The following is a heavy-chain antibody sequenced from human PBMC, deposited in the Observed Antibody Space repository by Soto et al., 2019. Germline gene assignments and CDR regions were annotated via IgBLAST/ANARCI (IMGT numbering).Heavy chain of an antibody. V-gene: IGHV1-69*06. CDR3: ARAEARITIVGVVIPETNYYYGMDV. CDR1: GGTFSSYA. CDR2: LIPIFGTA. J-gene: IGHJ6*02. D-gene: IGHD3-3*01. Sequence: QVQLVQSGAEVKKPGCSVKVSCKASGGTFSSYAISWVRQAPGHGLEWMGGLIPIFGTANYAQKFQGRVTITADKSTSTAYMELSSRRSEDTSVYYCARAEARITIVGVVIPETNYYYGMDVWGQGTTVTVSS.